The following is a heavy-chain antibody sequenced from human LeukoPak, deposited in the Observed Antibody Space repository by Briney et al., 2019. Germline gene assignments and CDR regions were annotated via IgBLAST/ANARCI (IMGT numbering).Heavy chain of an antibody. V-gene: IGHV4-39*07. Sequence: SETLSLTCTVSAGSISSSSLYWGWIRQPPGKGLEWIGIIYYSGTTYYNPSLKSRATISEDTSKNQFSLKLKSVTAADTAVYYCARDRGQGYCSGGSCPWYWGQGTLVTVSS. CDR1: AGSISSSSLY. D-gene: IGHD2-15*01. CDR3: ARDRGQGYCSGGSCPWY. J-gene: IGHJ4*02. CDR2: IYYSGTT.